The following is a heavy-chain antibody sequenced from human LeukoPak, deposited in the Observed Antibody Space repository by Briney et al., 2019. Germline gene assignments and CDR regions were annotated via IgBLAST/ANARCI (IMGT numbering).Heavy chain of an antibody. J-gene: IGHJ4*02. CDR1: GGSFSGYY. Sequence: DPSETLSLTCAVYGGSFSGYYWSWIRQPPGKGLEWIGEINHSGSTNYNPSLKSRVTISVDTSKNQFSLKLSSVTAADTAVYYCARVPYYYDSSGCFDYWGQGTLVTVSS. CDR2: INHSGST. V-gene: IGHV4-34*01. D-gene: IGHD3-22*01. CDR3: ARVPYYYDSSGCFDY.